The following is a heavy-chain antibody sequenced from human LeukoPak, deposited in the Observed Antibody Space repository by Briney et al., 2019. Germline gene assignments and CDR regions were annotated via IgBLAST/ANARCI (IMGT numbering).Heavy chain of an antibody. Sequence: GGSLRLSCAASGFTFSSYWTHWVRQAPRKGLVWVSRINSDGSSTSYADSVKGRFTISRDNAKNTLYLQMNSQRAEDTAVYYCTRRALVGYYYYYMDVWGKGTTVTVSS. CDR2: INSDGSST. D-gene: IGHD6-6*01. CDR3: TRRALVGYYYYYMDV. V-gene: IGHV3-74*01. J-gene: IGHJ6*03. CDR1: GFTFSSYW.